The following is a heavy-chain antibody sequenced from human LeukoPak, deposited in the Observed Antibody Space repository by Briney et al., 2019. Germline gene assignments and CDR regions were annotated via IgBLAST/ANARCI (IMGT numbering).Heavy chain of an antibody. Sequence: PSETLSLTCAVYGGSFSGYYWSWIRQPPGKGLEWIGEINHSGSTNYNPSLKSRVTISVDTSKNQFSLKLSSVTAADTAVYYCARAKIQLWFLPSPFDYWGQGTLVTVSS. D-gene: IGHD5-18*01. CDR2: INHSGST. CDR3: ARAKIQLWFLPSPFDY. J-gene: IGHJ4*02. CDR1: GGSFSGYY. V-gene: IGHV4-34*01.